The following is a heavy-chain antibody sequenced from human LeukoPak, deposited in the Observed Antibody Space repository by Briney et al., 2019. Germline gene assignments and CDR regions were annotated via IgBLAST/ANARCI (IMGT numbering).Heavy chain of an antibody. J-gene: IGHJ4*02. CDR2: IYHSGST. D-gene: IGHD3-22*01. V-gene: IGHV4-38-2*02. CDR3: ARHDYDSSGYYSP. Sequence: PSETLSLTCTVSGYSISSGYYWGWIRQPPGKGLEWIGSIYHSGSTYYNPSLKSRVTISVDTSKNQFSLKLSSVTAADTAVYYCARHDYDSSGYYSPWGQGTLVTVSS. CDR1: GYSISSGYY.